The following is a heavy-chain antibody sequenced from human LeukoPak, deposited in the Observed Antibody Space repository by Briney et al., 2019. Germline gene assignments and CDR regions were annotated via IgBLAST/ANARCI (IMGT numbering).Heavy chain of an antibody. CDR3: ARVQDDYGGNPLVY. CDR1: GGTFSSYA. J-gene: IGHJ4*02. Sequence: SVKVSCKASGGTFSSYAISWVRQAPGQGLEWMGRIIPILGIANYAQKFQGRVTITADKSTSTAYMELSSLRSEDTAVYYCARVQDDYGGNPLVYWGQGTLVTVSS. D-gene: IGHD4-17*01. V-gene: IGHV1-69*04. CDR2: IIPILGIA.